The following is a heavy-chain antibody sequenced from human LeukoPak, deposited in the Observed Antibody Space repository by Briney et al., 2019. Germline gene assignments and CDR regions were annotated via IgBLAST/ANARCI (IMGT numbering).Heavy chain of an antibody. CDR3: ARQYLSGHTDY. CDR2: INPGDSDT. D-gene: IGHD6-19*01. CDR1: GYSFTSYW. Sequence: GESLKISCKVSGYSFTSYWIGWVRQMPGKGLEWMGIINPGDSDTTYSPSFQDQVTISADKSISTAYLQWTSLKASDTAMYYCARQYLSGHTDYWGQGTLVTVSS. J-gene: IGHJ4*02. V-gene: IGHV5-51*01.